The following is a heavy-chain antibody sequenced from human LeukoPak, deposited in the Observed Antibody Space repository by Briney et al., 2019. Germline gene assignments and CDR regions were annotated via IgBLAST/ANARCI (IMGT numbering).Heavy chain of an antibody. CDR3: AKGSGYDPPYYYYYMDV. Sequence: GGSLRLSCAASGFTFSSYAMSWVRQAPGKGLEWVSAISGSGGSTYYADSVKGRFTISRDNSKNTLYLQMSSLRAEDTAVYYCAKGSGYDPPYYYYYMDVWGKGTTVTISS. V-gene: IGHV3-23*01. CDR2: ISGSGGST. CDR1: GFTFSSYA. D-gene: IGHD5-12*01. J-gene: IGHJ6*03.